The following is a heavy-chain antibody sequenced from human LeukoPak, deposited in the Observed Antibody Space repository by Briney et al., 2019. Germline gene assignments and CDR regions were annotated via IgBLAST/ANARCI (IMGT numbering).Heavy chain of an antibody. Sequence: PSQTLSLTCTVSGGSISSGSYYWSWIRQPAGKGLEWIGYIYYSGSTNYNPSLKSRVTISVDTSKNQFSLKLSSVTAADTAVYYCARLRSRSNYDYWGQGTLVTVSS. J-gene: IGHJ4*02. CDR2: IYYSGST. V-gene: IGHV4-61*10. CDR3: ARLRSRSNYDY. CDR1: GGSISSGSYY. D-gene: IGHD5-24*01.